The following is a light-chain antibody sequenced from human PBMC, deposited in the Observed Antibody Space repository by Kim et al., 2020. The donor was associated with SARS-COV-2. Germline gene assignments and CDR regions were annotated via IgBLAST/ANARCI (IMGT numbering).Light chain of an antibody. J-gene: IGKJ1*01. Sequence: LSPGARATLSCRASQSLSSFLAWYQQKPGQAPRLLIYGAAIRATGIPDRFSGSESGTDFTLAISRLEPEDSAVYYCQQYGISPGTFGQGTKVDIK. V-gene: IGKV3-20*01. CDR3: QQYGISPGT. CDR1: QSLSSF. CDR2: GAA.